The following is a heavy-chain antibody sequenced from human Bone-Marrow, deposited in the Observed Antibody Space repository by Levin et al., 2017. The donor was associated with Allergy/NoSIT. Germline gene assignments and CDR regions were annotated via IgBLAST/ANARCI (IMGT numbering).Heavy chain of an antibody. Sequence: SETLSLTCTVSGGSISSGSYYWSWIRQPAGTGLEWIGRIYTSGSTNYNPSLKSRVTISVDTSKNQFSLKLSSVTAADTAVYYCARDVFREQWLVSSFDPWGQGTLVTVSS. CDR2: IYTSGST. CDR3: ARDVFREQWLVSSFDP. J-gene: IGHJ5*02. V-gene: IGHV4-61*02. D-gene: IGHD6-19*01. CDR1: GGSISSGSYY.